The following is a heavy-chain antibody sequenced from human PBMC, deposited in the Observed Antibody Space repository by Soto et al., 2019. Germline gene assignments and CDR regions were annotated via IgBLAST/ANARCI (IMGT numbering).Heavy chain of an antibody. V-gene: IGHV3-23*01. CDR2: ISGSGGST. CDR3: AKATSRITIFGVVIIPIYFDY. D-gene: IGHD3-3*01. J-gene: IGHJ4*02. Sequence: VQLLESGGGLVQPGGSLRLSCAASGFTFSSYAMSWVRQAPGKGLEWVSAISGSGGSTYYADSVKGRFTISRDNSKNTLYLQMNSLRAEDTAVYYCAKATSRITIFGVVIIPIYFDYWGQGTLVTVSS. CDR1: GFTFSSYA.